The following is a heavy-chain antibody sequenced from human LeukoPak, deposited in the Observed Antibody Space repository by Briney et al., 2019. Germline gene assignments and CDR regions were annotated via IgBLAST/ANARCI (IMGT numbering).Heavy chain of an antibody. J-gene: IGHJ3*02. CDR1: GFTFSSYG. CDR3: AKDSRGYDYVPDAFDI. D-gene: IGHD5-12*01. CDR2: ISYDGSNK. Sequence: GGSLRLSCAASGFTFSSYGMHWVRQAPGKGLEWVAVISYDGSNKYYADSVKGRFTISRDNSKNTLYLQMNSLRAEDTAVYYCAKDSRGYDYVPDAFDIWGQGTMVTVSS. V-gene: IGHV3-30*18.